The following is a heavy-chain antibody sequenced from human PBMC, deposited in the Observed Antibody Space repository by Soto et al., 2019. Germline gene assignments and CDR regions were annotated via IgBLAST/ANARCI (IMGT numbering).Heavy chain of an antibody. CDR2: IYYSGST. Sequence: KPSETLSLTCTVSGGSISSSRYYWGWIRQPPGKGLEWIGCIYYSGSTYYNPSLKSRVTISVDTSKNQFSLKLSSVTAADTAVYYCARHLPSSGWPRGMDVWGQGTTVTVSS. J-gene: IGHJ6*02. V-gene: IGHV4-39*01. CDR1: GGSISSSRYY. CDR3: ARHLPSSGWPRGMDV. D-gene: IGHD6-19*01.